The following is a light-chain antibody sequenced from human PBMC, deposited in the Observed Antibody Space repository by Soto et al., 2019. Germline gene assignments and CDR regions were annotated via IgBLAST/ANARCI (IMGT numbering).Light chain of an antibody. V-gene: IGLV1-40*01. CDR3: QSYDSSLNVV. Sequence: QSVLTQPPSVSGAPGQRVTISCTGSSSNIGAVYDVHWYQQLPGTAPKLLIYGNSNRPSGVPDRFSGSKSGTSASLAITGLQDEDEADYYCQSYDSSLNVVFGGGTKVTVL. CDR1: SSNIGAVYD. J-gene: IGLJ2*01. CDR2: GNS.